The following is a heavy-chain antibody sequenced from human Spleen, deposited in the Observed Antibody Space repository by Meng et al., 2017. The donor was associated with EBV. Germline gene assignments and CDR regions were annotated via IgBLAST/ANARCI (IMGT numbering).Heavy chain of an antibody. Sequence: GAEGKKPWATLTFSCKASRYTFTNYVMHGERPGPGQRLKWMVCIHASNDNKKYPQRFQGRVTNTRDTSARTAYMDLSSLRSEDTAVYYCATDNSIWFNWFDPWGQGTLVTVSS. CDR2: IHASNDNK. CDR1: RYTFTNYV. V-gene: IGHV1-3*01. J-gene: IGHJ5*02. CDR3: ATDNSIWFNWFDP. D-gene: IGHD6-13*01.